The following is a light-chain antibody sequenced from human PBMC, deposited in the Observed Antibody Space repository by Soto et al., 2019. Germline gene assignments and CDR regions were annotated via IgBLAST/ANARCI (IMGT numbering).Light chain of an antibody. CDR1: QSVSSSY. Sequence: EIVLTQSPGTLSLSPGERATLSCRASQSVSSSYLAWYQQKPGQAPRLLIYGASSRATGIPDRFSGSVSGTDFPLTISRLEPEDFAVYYCQQYGSSPRITCGQGTRLEIK. V-gene: IGKV3-20*01. J-gene: IGKJ5*01. CDR3: QQYGSSPRIT. CDR2: GAS.